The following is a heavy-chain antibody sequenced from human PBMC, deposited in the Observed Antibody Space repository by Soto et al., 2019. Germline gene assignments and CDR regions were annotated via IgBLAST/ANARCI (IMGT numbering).Heavy chain of an antibody. J-gene: IGHJ3*02. Sequence: GGSLRLSCAASGFTFSSYAMHWVRQAPGKVLEWVAVISYDGSNKYYADSVKGRFTISRDNSKNTLYLQMNSLRAEDTAVYYYARVDRGSGAFDIWGQGTMVTASS. CDR1: GFTFSSYA. CDR3: ARVDRGSGAFDI. V-gene: IGHV3-30-3*01. CDR2: ISYDGSNK.